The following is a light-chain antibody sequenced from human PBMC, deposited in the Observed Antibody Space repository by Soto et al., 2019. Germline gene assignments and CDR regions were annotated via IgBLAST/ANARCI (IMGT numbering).Light chain of an antibody. J-gene: IGKJ1*01. CDR3: QQFNHDAWP. Sequence: IQLTQSPSSLSASVGDRVTIACRASPGSSTSFAWYQHKPGKPPKLLIYPSSTLHSGVPSRFRGSGPGTEVNLTITRLQPEDVATYDCQQFNHDAWPCGQGPKVEV. V-gene: IGKV1-9*01. CDR1: PGSSTS. CDR2: PSS.